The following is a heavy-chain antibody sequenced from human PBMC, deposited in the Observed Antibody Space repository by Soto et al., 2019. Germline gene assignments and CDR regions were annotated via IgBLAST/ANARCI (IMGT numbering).Heavy chain of an antibody. CDR1: GGSISNYY. CDR2: IYYSGST. Sequence: SETLSLTCTVSGGSISNYYWSWIRQPPGKGLEWIGYIYYSGSTNYNPSLKSRVTISVDTSKNQFSLKLNSVTAADTAVYYCARFNYGNYYYYYVIDGWGQGTSVTGSS. CDR3: ARFNYGNYYYYYVIDG. V-gene: IGHV4-59*01. D-gene: IGHD4-17*01. J-gene: IGHJ6*02.